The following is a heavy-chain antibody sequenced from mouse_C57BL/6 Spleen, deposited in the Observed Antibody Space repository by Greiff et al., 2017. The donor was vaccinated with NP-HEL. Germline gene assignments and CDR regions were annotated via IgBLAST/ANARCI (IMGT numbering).Heavy chain of an antibody. J-gene: IGHJ2*01. V-gene: IGHV1-4*01. CDR2: INPSSGYT. CDR1: GYTFTSYT. CDR3: ARKGGYGEGYGNPIFDY. Sequence: VQLQQSGAELARPGASVKMSCKASGYTFTSYTMHWVKQRPGQGLEWIGYINPSSGYTKYNQKFKVKATLTADKSSSTAYMQLSSLTSEDSAVYYCARKGGYGEGYGNPIFDYWGQGTTLTVSS. D-gene: IGHD2-1*01.